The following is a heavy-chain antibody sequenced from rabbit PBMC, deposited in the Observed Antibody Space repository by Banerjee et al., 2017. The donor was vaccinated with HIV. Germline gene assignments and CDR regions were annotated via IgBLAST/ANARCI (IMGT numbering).Heavy chain of an antibody. J-gene: IGHJ4*01. CDR1: GFSFSNSYY. V-gene: IGHV1S45*01. CDR3: ARDGSGWGANFNL. Sequence: QEQVVESGGDLVKPEGSLTLTCTASGFSFSNSYYMCWVRQAPGKGLEWIGCINTGSGNAYYASWVISRFTISKTSSTTVALQMTSLTAADTATYFCARDGSGWGANFNLWGQGTLVTVS. CDR2: INTGSGNA. D-gene: IGHD4-1*01.